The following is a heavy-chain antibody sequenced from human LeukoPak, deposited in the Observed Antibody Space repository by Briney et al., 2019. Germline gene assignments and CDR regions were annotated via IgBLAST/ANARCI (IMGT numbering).Heavy chain of an antibody. V-gene: IGHV5-51*01. CDR1: GYSFISNW. J-gene: IGHJ4*02. D-gene: IGHD6-13*01. Sequence: GESLKISCKGSGYSFISNWIGWVRQMPGKGLEWMGIIYPGDSDTRYSPSFQGQVTISADKSNSTAYLQWSSLKTSDTAMYYCTRHDSSSWYNYWGQGTLVTVSS. CDR3: TRHDSSSWYNY. CDR2: IYPGDSDT.